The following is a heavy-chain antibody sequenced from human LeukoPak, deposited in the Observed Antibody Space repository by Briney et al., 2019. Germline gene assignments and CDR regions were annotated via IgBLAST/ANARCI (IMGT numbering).Heavy chain of an antibody. CDR1: GGSISSYY. CDR2: IYYSGST. J-gene: IGHJ5*02. D-gene: IGHD3-10*01. V-gene: IGHV4-59*01. CDR3: ARDLGGSMRRRFDP. Sequence: PSETLSLTCTVSGGSISSYYWNWIRQPPGKGLEWIGYIYYSGSTNYNPSLKSRVTISVDTSKNQFSLKLSSVTAADTAVYYCARDLGGSMRRRFDPWGQGTLVTVSS.